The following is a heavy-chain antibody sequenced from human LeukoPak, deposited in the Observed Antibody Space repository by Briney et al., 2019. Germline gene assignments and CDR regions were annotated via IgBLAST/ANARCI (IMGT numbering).Heavy chain of an antibody. CDR2: IWYDGSNG. Sequence: PGGSLRLSCAASGFTFSNYGMHWVRQAPGKGLEWVAVIWYDGSNGYYADSVKGRFTISRDNSKNTLYLQMNSLRADDTAVYFCARGPYYHPSDAFDLWGQGTMVTVS. J-gene: IGHJ3*01. V-gene: IGHV3-33*01. D-gene: IGHD3-22*01. CDR3: ARGPYYHPSDAFDL. CDR1: GFTFSNYG.